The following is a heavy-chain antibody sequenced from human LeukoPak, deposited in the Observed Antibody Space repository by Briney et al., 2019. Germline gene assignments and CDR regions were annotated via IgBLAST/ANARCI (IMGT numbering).Heavy chain of an antibody. V-gene: IGHV1-18*04. CDR1: GYTFTSYY. J-gene: IGHJ4*02. CDR2: VSAYNGDT. CDR3: IKEGGDSSGHYYFDY. Sequence: ASVKVSCKASGYTFTSYYMHWVRQAPGQGLEWMGWVSAYNGDTNYAQKLQGRVTMTTDTSTSTAYMELRSLRSDDTAVYYCIKEGGDSSGHYYFDYWGQGTLVTVSS. D-gene: IGHD3-22*01.